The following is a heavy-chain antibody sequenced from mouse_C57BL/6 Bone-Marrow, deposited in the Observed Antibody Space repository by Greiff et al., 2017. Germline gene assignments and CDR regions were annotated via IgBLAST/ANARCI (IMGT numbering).Heavy chain of an antibody. Sequence: EVKLVESGGGLVQSGRSLRLSCATSGFTFSDFYMEWVRQAPGKGLEWIAARRNKANDYTTEYSASVKGRFIVSRDTSQSILYLQMNALRAEDTAIYYCARDDYYGSSSWFAYWGQGTLVTVSA. CDR1: GFTFSDFY. D-gene: IGHD1-1*01. CDR2: RRNKANDYTT. V-gene: IGHV7-1*01. J-gene: IGHJ3*01. CDR3: ARDDYYGSSSWFAY.